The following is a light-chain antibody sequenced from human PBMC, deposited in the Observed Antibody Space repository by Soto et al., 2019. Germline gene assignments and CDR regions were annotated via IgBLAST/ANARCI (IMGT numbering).Light chain of an antibody. J-gene: IGLJ3*02. Sequence: QSVLTQPASVSGSPGQSITISCTGTSSDVGGYNYVSWYQQHPGKAPKLMIYEVSNRPSGVSNRFSGSKSGNTASLTISGRQAGGGADYYRSSYTSSSTRVFGGGTKLTVL. V-gene: IGLV2-14*01. CDR2: EVS. CDR3: SSYTSSSTRV. CDR1: SSDVGGYNY.